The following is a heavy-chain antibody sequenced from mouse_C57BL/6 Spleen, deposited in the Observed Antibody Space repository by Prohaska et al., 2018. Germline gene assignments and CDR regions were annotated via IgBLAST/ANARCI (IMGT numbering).Heavy chain of an antibody. V-gene: IGHV1-80*01. CDR1: GYAFSSYW. J-gene: IGHJ4*01. CDR3: VYSIYYAMDY. Sequence: QVQLQQSGAELVKPGASVKISCKASGYAFSSYWMKWVKQRPGKGLEWIGQIYPGDGDTNYSGKFKGKATLTADKSSSTAYMQLSSLTSEDSAVYFCVYSIYYAMDYWGQGTSVTVSS. D-gene: IGHD2-5*01. CDR2: IYPGDGDT.